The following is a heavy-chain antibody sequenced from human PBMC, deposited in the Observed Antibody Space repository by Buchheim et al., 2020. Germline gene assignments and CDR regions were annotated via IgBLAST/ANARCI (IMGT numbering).Heavy chain of an antibody. J-gene: IGHJ4*02. CDR1: GGSISSHY. Sequence: QVQLRESGPGLVKPSETLSLTCTVSGGSISSHYWSWIRQPPGKGLEWIGNIYYSGNTNYNPSLKSRVPLSVDKSKIHFSLKLNSVTAADTAVYYCARLDYGDYSWYFDYWGQGAL. CDR2: IYYSGNT. CDR3: ARLDYGDYSWYFDY. V-gene: IGHV4-59*08. D-gene: IGHD4-17*01.